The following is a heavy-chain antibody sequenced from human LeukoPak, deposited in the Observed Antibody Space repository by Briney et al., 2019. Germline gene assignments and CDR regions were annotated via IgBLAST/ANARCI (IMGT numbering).Heavy chain of an antibody. CDR1: GFTFRNYD. V-gene: IGHV3-30*03. CDR2: ISRDGTNK. J-gene: IGHJ4*02. D-gene: IGHD3-22*01. CDR3: ARDQTAGYSDY. Sequence: GGSLRLSCAASGFTFRNYDMHWVRQAPGKGLEWVAVISRDGTNKYYADSVKGRFTISRDNSKNTVYLQMNSQSAEDTAVYYCARDQTAGYSDYWGQGTLVTVSS.